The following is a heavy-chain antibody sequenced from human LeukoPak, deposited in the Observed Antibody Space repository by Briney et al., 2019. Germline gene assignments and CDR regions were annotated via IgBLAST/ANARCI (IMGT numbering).Heavy chain of an antibody. D-gene: IGHD6-19*01. J-gene: IGHJ6*03. V-gene: IGHV3-7*01. Sequence: PGGSLRLSCAASGFTFSTYWMTWVRQAPGKGLEWVASIKEDGSEKYYVDSVKGRFTISRDNAKNSLYVQMNSLRAEDTAVYFCARDYSSDWSYYHYMDVWGKGTTVTVSS. CDR1: GFTFSTYW. CDR2: IKEDGSEK. CDR3: ARDYSSDWSYYHYMDV.